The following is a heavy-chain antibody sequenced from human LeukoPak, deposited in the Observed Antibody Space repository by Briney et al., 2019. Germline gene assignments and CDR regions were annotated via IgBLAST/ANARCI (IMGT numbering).Heavy chain of an antibody. CDR1: GGPISSYY. V-gene: IGHV4-59*01. CDR3: ARGATVTSYDAFDI. Sequence: PSETLSLTCTVSGGPISSYYWSWIRQPPGKGLEWIGYIYYSGSTNYNPSLKSRVTISVDTSKNQFSLKLSSVTAADTAVYYCARGATVTSYDAFDIWGQGTMVTVSS. D-gene: IGHD4-17*01. CDR2: IYYSGST. J-gene: IGHJ3*02.